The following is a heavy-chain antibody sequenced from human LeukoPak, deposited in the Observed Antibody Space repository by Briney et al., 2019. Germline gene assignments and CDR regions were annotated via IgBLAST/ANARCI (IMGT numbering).Heavy chain of an antibody. Sequence: PGGSLRLSCAASGFTFSSYWMSWVRQAPGKGLEWVANIKQDGSEKYYVDSVKGRFTISRDNAKNSLYLQMNCLRAEDTAVYYCARAYYYDSRGYPVFDYWGQGTLVTVSS. CDR1: GFTFSSYW. V-gene: IGHV3-7*01. CDR3: ARAYYYDSRGYPVFDY. D-gene: IGHD3-22*01. J-gene: IGHJ4*02. CDR2: IKQDGSEK.